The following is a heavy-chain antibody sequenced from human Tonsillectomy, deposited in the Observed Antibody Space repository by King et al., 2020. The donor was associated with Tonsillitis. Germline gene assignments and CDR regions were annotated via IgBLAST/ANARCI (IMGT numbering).Heavy chain of an antibody. CDR1: GFTFSSYA. V-gene: IGHV3-23*04. Sequence: VQLVESGGGLVQPGGSLRLSCAASGFTFSSYAMSWVRQAPGKGLEWVSAISGSGGSTYYADSVKGRFTIARDNSKNTLYLQMNRLRAEDTAVYYCAKSSSGWYGPYYFDYWGQGTLVTVSS. D-gene: IGHD6-19*01. J-gene: IGHJ4*02. CDR3: AKSSSGWYGPYYFDY. CDR2: ISGSGGST.